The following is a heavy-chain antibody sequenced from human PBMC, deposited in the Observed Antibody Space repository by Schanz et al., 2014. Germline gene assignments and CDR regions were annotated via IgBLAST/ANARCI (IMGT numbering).Heavy chain of an antibody. V-gene: IGHV3-23*04. CDR2: ISYGTSYI. Sequence: EVQLAESGGGLVRPGGSLRLSCAASGFTFSTYAMAWVRQAPGKGLEWVSSISYGTSYIYYAESVKGRFTISRDNSKNTLYLQMNSLRAEDTAVYFCAKIERNEDWGQGTLVTVSS. D-gene: IGHD1-1*01. CDR3: AKIERNED. J-gene: IGHJ4*02. CDR1: GFTFSTYA.